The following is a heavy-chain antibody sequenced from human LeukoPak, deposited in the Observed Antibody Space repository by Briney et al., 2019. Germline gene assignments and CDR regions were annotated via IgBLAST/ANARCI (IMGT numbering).Heavy chain of an antibody. Sequence: GSLRLSCAASGFTFSSYGMHWVRQAPGKGLEWVAVISYDGSNKYYADSVKGRFTISRDNSKNTLYLQMNSLRAEDTAVYYCARDELERRAFDYWGQGTLVTVSS. J-gene: IGHJ4*02. D-gene: IGHD1-1*01. V-gene: IGHV3-30*03. CDR3: ARDELERRAFDY. CDR2: ISYDGSNK. CDR1: GFTFSSYG.